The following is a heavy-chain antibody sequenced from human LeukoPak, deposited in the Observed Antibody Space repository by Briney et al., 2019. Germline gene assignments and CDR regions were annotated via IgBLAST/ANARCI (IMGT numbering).Heavy chain of an antibody. CDR2: INHSGST. CDR1: GGSFSGYY. Sequence: PSETLSLTCAVYGGSFSGYYWSWIRQPPGKGLEWIGEINHSGSTNYNPSLKSRVTISVDTTKNQFSLKLSSVTAADTAVYYCARQVYYYGSGSPFLRVTFDIWGQGTMVTVSS. J-gene: IGHJ3*02. CDR3: ARQVYYYGSGSPFLRVTFDI. V-gene: IGHV4-34*01. D-gene: IGHD3-10*01.